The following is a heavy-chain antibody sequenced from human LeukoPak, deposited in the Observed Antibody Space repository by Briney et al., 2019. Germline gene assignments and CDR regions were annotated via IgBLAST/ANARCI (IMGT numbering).Heavy chain of an antibody. CDR2: ISSSSSYT. CDR3: AKMSGIQPFDY. J-gene: IGHJ4*02. Sequence: PGGSLRLSCAASGFTFSDYYMSWIRQAPGKGLEWVSYISSSSSYTNYADSVKGRFTISRDNAKNSLYLQMNSLRAEDTAVYYCAKMSGIQPFDYWGQGTLVTVSS. D-gene: IGHD5-18*01. V-gene: IGHV3-11*03. CDR1: GFTFSDYY.